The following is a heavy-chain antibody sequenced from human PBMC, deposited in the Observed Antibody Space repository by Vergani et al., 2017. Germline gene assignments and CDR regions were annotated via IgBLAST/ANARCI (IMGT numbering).Heavy chain of an antibody. D-gene: IGHD3-9*01. V-gene: IGHV1-46*03. Sequence: QVQVVQSGAEVKKSGASVKVSCKTSGYTFSNYYMHWVRQAPGQGLEWMGIINPSGGHTNYAQKFQGRVTMTRDTSTSTVYMELSSLRYEDTSIYYCARGDYGILTVYRYWGQGTLVTVSA. CDR3: ARGDYGILTVYRY. CDR2: INPSGGHT. J-gene: IGHJ4*02. CDR1: GYTFSNYY.